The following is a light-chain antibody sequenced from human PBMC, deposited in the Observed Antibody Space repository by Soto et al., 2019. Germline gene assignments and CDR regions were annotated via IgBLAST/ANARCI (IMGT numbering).Light chain of an antibody. Sequence: QSVLTQPPSASGTPGQRVTISCSGSSSNIGSNTVNWYQQLPGTAPKLLIYRNNQRPSGVPDRFSGSKSGTSASLAISGLQSEDEADYYCAAWDDSLNDVLFGGGTKLTVL. CDR3: AAWDDSLNDVL. V-gene: IGLV1-44*01. CDR2: RNN. J-gene: IGLJ2*01. CDR1: SSNIGSNT.